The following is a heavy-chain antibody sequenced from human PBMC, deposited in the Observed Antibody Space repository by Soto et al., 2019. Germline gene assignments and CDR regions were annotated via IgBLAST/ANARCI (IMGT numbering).Heavy chain of an antibody. J-gene: IGHJ4*02. V-gene: IGHV3-9*01. CDR3: AKDHDEDFGYDLDYFNY. CDR2: ISWEGGSI. D-gene: IGHD5-12*01. Sequence: EVQLVESGGDLVQPGRSLRLPCSASGFTFNNYAMHWVRQAPGKGLEWVSGISWEGGSIGYADSVKGRFTISRDNAKNSLYLEMNSLRSEDTALYYCAKDHDEDFGYDLDYFNYWGQGTLVTVSS. CDR1: GFTFNNYA.